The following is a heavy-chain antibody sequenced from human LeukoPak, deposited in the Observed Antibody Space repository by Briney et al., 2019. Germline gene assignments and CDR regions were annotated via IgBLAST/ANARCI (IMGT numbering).Heavy chain of an antibody. V-gene: IGHV4-59*01. J-gene: IGHJ6*03. CDR2: IYYSGST. CDR1: GGSISSYY. D-gene: IGHD1-26*01. CDR3: ASGAYSYYYMDV. Sequence: SETLSLTCTVSGGSISSYYWSWIRQPPGKGLEWIGYIYYSGSTNYNPSLKSRVAISVDTSKNQFSLKLSSVTAADTAVYYCASGAYSYYYMDVWGKGTTVTISS.